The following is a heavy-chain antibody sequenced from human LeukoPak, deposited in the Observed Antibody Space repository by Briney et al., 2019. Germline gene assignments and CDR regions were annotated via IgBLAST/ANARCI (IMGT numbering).Heavy chain of an antibody. D-gene: IGHD1-26*01. CDR2: ISSSSSSYI. CDR1: GFTFSSYS. J-gene: IGHJ3*02. CDR3: ARVSGDGESSYRALDI. V-gene: IGHV3-21*01. Sequence: GGSLRLSCAASGFTFSSYSMNWVRQAPGKGLEWVSSISSSSSSYIYYADSVKGRFTISRDNAKNSLYLQMNSLRVEDTAVYYCARVSGDGESSYRALDIWGQGTMVTVSS.